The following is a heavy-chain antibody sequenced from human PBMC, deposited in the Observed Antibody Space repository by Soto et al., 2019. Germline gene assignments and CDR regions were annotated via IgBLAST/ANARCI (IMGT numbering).Heavy chain of an antibody. CDR3: AREYYDFWSGYHPLDC. J-gene: IGHJ4*02. CDR2: INAGNGNT. V-gene: IGHV1-3*01. CDR1: GYTFTSYA. D-gene: IGHD3-3*01. Sequence: ASVKVSCKVSGYTFTSYAMHWVRQAPGQRLEWMGWINAGNGNTKYSQKFQGRVTITRDTSASTAYMELSSLRSEDTAVYYCAREYYDFWSGYHPLDCWGRGTLVTVAS.